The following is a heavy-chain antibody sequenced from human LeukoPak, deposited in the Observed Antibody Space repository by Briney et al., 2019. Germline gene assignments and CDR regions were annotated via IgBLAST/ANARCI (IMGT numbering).Heavy chain of an antibody. CDR2: ISSSSSYI. V-gene: IGHV3-21*01. D-gene: IGHD5/OR15-5a*01. CDR1: GFTFTIYS. Sequence: GGSLRLSCAASGFTFTIYSMNWVRQAPGKGLEWVSSISSSSSYIYYADSVKGRFTISRDNAKNSLYLQMNSLRAEDTAVYYCARDKMSTAAFDYWGQGTLVTVSS. CDR3: ARDKMSTAAFDY. J-gene: IGHJ4*02.